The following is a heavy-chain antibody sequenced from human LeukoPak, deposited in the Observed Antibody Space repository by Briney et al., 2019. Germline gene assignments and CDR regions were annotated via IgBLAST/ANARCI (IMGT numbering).Heavy chain of an antibody. Sequence: GGSLRLSCAASGFTFRSYGMHWVRQAPGKGLEWVALIWYDGSNQYYADSVKGRFTISRDNSDNTLYLQMNSLRAEDTAEYYCARALNYYYGMDVWGQGTTVTVSS. CDR1: GFTFRSYG. V-gene: IGHV3-33*01. CDR2: IWYDGSNQ. J-gene: IGHJ6*02. CDR3: ARALNYYYGMDV.